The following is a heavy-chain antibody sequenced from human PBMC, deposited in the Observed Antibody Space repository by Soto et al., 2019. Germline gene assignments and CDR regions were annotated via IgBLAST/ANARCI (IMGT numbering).Heavy chain of an antibody. D-gene: IGHD3-22*01. CDR2: IIPIFGTA. J-gene: IGHJ4*02. Sequence: SVKVSCKASGGTFSSYAISWVRQAPGQGLEWMGGIIPIFGTANYAQKFQGRVTITADESTSTAYMELSSLRSEDTAVYYCARDHNPHYYDSSGYYYGVDYWGQGTLVTVSS. CDR3: ARDHNPHYYDSSGYYYGVDY. CDR1: GGTFSSYA. V-gene: IGHV1-69*13.